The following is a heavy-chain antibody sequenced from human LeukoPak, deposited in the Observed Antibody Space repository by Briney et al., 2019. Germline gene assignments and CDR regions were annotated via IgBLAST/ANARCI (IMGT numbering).Heavy chain of an antibody. Sequence: ASVKVSCKASGYTFTGYFMHWVRQAPGQGLEWMGWINPNSGGTNYAQKFQGRVTMTRDTSTSTAYMELSRLTSDDTAVYYCARDILTDDAFDIWGQGTMVTVSS. V-gene: IGHV1-2*02. D-gene: IGHD7-27*01. CDR3: ARDILTDDAFDI. CDR2: INPNSGGT. CDR1: GYTFTGYF. J-gene: IGHJ3*02.